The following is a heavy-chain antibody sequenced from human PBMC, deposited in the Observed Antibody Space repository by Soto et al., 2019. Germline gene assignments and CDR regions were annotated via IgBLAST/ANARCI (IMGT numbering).Heavy chain of an antibody. CDR2: IYYSGST. J-gene: IGHJ4*02. CDR1: GGSVSSYY. CDR3: AIHSKRNYGLYSFDY. Sequence: SETLSLTCTVSGGSVSSYYWSWIRQSPGKGLEWIGYIYYSGSTKYKPSLKSRVTISVDTSKNQFSLKVSSATAADTAMYYCAIHSKRNYGLYSFDYRGMGALVTVSS. D-gene: IGHD4-4*01. V-gene: IGHV4-59*08.